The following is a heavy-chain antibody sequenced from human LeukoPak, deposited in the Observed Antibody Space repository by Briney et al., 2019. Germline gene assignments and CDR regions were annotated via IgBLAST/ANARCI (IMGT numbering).Heavy chain of an antibody. CDR3: ARGGQWLVYLTPYYFDY. CDR1: GGSISSYY. D-gene: IGHD6-19*01. J-gene: IGHJ4*02. Sequence: PSETLSLTCTVSGGSISSYYWSWIRQPPGKGLEWIGYIYYSGSTNYNPSLKSRVTISEDTSKNQFSLKLSSVTAADTAVYYCARGGQWLVYLTPYYFDYWGQGTLVTVSS. V-gene: IGHV4-59*01. CDR2: IYYSGST.